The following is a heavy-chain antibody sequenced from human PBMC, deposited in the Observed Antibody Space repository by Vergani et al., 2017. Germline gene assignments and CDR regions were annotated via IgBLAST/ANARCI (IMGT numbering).Heavy chain of an antibody. CDR2: ISGSGST. J-gene: IGHJ4*02. D-gene: IGHD6-13*01. CDR3: ARRDSSSWYEFDY. Sequence: EVQLVESGGGLVKPGGSLRLSCAASGFTFSSFAMSWVRQAPGKGLEWVSTISGSGSTYYADSVKGRFTISRDNAKNSLYLQMNSLRAEDTAVYYCARRDSSSWYEFDYWGQGTLVTVSS. V-gene: IGHV3-21*01. CDR1: GFTFSSFA.